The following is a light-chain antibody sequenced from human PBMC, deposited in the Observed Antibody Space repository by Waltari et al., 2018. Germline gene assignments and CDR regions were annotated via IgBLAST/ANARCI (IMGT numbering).Light chain of an antibody. CDR1: QSISSY. CDR3: QQSSSTPQST. J-gene: IGKJ5*01. V-gene: IGKV1-39*01. CDR2: AAS. Sequence: DIQMTQSPSSLSASVGDRVTITCRASQSISSYLNWYQQKPGRAPKLLIYAASSLRSGVPSRFSGSGSGTDFTLTISSLQPEDFATYNCQQSSSTPQSTFGQGTRLEIK.